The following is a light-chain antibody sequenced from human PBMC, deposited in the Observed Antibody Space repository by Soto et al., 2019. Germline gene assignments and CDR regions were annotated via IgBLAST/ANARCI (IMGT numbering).Light chain of an antibody. J-gene: IGKJ2*01. CDR1: QSVAGY. V-gene: IGKV3-11*01. CDR2: DTS. Sequence: ELVLTQSPATLSLSPGERATLSCRASQSVAGYLARYQQKPGQGPRLLIYDTSNRATGAPPRFSGSGSGTDFTLTISSLEPEDFAIYYCQHRSNWRMYTFGQGTKLEIK. CDR3: QHRSNWRMYT.